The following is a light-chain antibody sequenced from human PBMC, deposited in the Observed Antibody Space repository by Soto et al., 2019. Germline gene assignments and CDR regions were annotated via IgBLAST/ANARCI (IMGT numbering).Light chain of an antibody. Sequence: EIVMTQSPANLSVSPGERATLSCRASQSVSSNLAWYHQKPGQAPRPLIYGASIRATGIPARFSGSGSGTEFTLTISSLQSEDFAVYYCQQYNNWPWTFGQGTKVEIK. CDR3: QQYNNWPWT. J-gene: IGKJ1*01. V-gene: IGKV3D-15*01. CDR1: QSVSSN. CDR2: GAS.